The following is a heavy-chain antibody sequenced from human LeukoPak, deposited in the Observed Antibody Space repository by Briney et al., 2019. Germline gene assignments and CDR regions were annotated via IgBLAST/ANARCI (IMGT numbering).Heavy chain of an antibody. CDR3: ARDGSMVRGVIRSFYYYMDV. J-gene: IGHJ6*03. CDR2: TYYRSKWYN. CDR1: GDSVSSNSAA. Sequence: SQTLSLTCAISGDSVSSNSAAWNWIRQSPSRGLEWLGRTYYRSKWYNDYAVSVKSRITINPDTSKNQFSLQLNSVTPEDTAVYYCARDGSMVRGVIRSFYYYMDVWGKGTTVTVSS. V-gene: IGHV6-1*01. D-gene: IGHD3-10*01.